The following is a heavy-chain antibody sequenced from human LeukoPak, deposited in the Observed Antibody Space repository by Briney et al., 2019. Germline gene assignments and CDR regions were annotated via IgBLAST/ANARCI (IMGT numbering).Heavy chain of an antibody. J-gene: IGHJ4*02. CDR2: LYSGGGT. Sequence: GGSLRLSCAASGFTVSSNYMSWVRQAPGKGLEWVSVLYSGGGTYYADSVRGRFTISRDNSKNTVYLQMNSLSTEDTALYYCASGYNWNYLFGYWGQGTLVTVSS. CDR1: GFTVSSNY. D-gene: IGHD1-7*01. CDR3: ASGYNWNYLFGY. V-gene: IGHV3-66*02.